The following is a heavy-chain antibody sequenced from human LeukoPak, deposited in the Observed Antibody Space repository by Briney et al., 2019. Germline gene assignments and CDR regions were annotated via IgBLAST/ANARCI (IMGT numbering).Heavy chain of an antibody. V-gene: IGHV4-38-2*02. CDR1: GYSISSGYY. Sequence: PSETLSLTCTVSGYSISSGYYWGWMRQPPGKGLEWIGSIYHSGSTYYNPSLKSRVTISVDTSKNQFSLKLSSVTAADTAVYYCAREVPASRPPDYWGQGTLVTVSS. J-gene: IGHJ4*02. CDR2: IYHSGST. CDR3: AREVPASRPPDY. D-gene: IGHD2-2*01.